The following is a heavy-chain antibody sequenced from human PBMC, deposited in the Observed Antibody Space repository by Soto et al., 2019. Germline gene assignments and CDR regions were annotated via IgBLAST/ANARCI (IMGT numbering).Heavy chain of an antibody. D-gene: IGHD1-7*01. CDR3: ARITGTTFVFDY. J-gene: IGHJ4*02. CDR2: ISSSSSYI. V-gene: IGHV3-21*01. CDR1: GFTFSSYS. Sequence: PGGSLRLSCAASGFTFSSYSMNWVRQAPGKGLEWVSSISSSSSYIYYADSVKGRFTISRDNAKNSLYLQMNSLRAEDTAVYYCARITGTTFVFDYWGQGPLVTVS.